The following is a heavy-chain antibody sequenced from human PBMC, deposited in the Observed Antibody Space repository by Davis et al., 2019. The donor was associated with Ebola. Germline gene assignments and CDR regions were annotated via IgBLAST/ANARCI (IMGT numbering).Heavy chain of an antibody. D-gene: IGHD3-10*01. J-gene: IGHJ4*02. Sequence: MPSETLSLTCAVSGGFVSSGGYSWSWIRQPPGKGLEWIGYYYYTGSTHYNPSLKNRVTISVDTSKNQFSLKLTSVTAADTAVYYCFTDSMVRGVIYWGQGTLVTVSS. V-gene: IGHV4-30-4*07. CDR3: FTDSMVRGVIY. CDR2: YYYTGST. CDR1: GGFVSSGGYS.